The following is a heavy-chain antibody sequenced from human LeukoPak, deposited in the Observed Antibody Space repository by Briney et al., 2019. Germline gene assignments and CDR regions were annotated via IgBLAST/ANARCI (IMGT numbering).Heavy chain of an antibody. V-gene: IGHV3-48*01. D-gene: IGHD3-16*02. CDR3: ARGGHYDSVWGRYRQKDGFDY. J-gene: IGHJ4*02. CDR2: ISSSSNSI. Sequence: GGSLRLSCAASEFTFSSYNMNWVRQAPGKGLEWVSYISSSSNSIYYADSVKGRFTISRDNAKNSLYLQMNSLRAEDTAVYYCARGGHYDSVWGRYRQKDGFDYWGQGTLVTVSP. CDR1: EFTFSSYN.